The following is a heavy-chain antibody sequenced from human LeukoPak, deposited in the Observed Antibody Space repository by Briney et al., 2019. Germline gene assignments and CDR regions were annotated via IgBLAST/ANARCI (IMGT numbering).Heavy chain of an antibody. CDR1: GFAFSSYG. Sequence: GRSLRLSCAASGFAFSSYGMHWVRQAPGKGLEWVAVIWYDGSNKYYADSVKGRFTISRDNSKNTLYLQMNSLRAEDTAVYYCARDPTYYDILTGYPYYWGQGTLVTVSS. CDR2: IWYDGSNK. V-gene: IGHV3-33*01. CDR3: ARDPTYYDILTGYPYY. J-gene: IGHJ4*02. D-gene: IGHD3-9*01.